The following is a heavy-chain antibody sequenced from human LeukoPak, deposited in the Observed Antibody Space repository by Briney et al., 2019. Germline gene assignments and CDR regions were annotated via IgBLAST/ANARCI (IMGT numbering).Heavy chain of an antibody. D-gene: IGHD2-2*01. CDR2: ISAYNGNT. J-gene: IGHJ5*02. CDR3: ARDKGYCSSTSCYGPGWFDP. V-gene: IGHV1-18*01. CDR1: GYTFTSYG. Sequence: ASVKVSCKACGYTFTSYGIRWVRQAPGQGLEWMGWISAYNGNTNYAQKLQGRVTMTTDTSTSTAYMELRSLRSDDTAVYYCARDKGYCSSTSCYGPGWFDPWGQGTLVTVSS.